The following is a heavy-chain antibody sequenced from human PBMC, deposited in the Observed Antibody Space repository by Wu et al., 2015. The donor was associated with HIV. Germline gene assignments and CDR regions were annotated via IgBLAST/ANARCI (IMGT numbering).Heavy chain of an antibody. CDR2: IIPIFGTT. CDR3: AQEGPNWFDP. V-gene: IGHV1-69*12. CDR1: EDTFSSYS. Sequence: QVQLVQSGAEVKMPGSSVKVSCKASEDTFSSYSVSWVRQAPGQGLEWMGGIIPIFGTTTYAQKFQGRLTITADESTSIVYMELSSLRSEDTAVYYCAQEGPNWFDPWGQGNPGHRLL. J-gene: IGHJ5*02.